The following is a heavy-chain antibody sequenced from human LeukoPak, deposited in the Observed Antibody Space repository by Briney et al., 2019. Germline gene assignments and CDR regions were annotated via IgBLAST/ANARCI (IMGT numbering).Heavy chain of an antibody. J-gene: IGHJ4*02. V-gene: IGHV3-20*04. D-gene: IGHD6-19*01. Sequence: GGSLRLSCAASGFTFDDYGMSWVRQAPGKGLEWVSGINWNGGRTGYADSVKGRLTISRDNAKNSLYLQMNSLRAEDAALYYCAKLAGTGGFDYWGQGTLVTVSS. CDR2: INWNGGRT. CDR3: AKLAGTGGFDY. CDR1: GFTFDDYG.